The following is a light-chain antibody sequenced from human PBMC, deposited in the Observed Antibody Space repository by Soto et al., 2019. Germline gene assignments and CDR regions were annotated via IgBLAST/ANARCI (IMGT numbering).Light chain of an antibody. CDR2: EVT. V-gene: IGLV2-14*01. CDR3: QSYDGGRSGYV. CDR1: SSDVGGYNY. Sequence: QSALTQPASVSGSPGQSITISCTGTSSDVGGYNYVSWYQQHPGKVPKLMICEVTNRPPGVSNRFSGSKSGTSASMAITGLQAEDEADYFCQSYDGGRSGYVFGTGTKLTVL. J-gene: IGLJ1*01.